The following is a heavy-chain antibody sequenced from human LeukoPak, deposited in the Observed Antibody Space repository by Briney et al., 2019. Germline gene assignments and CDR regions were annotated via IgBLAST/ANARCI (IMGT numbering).Heavy chain of an antibody. CDR2: IKQDGSEK. D-gene: IGHD3-9*01. CDR1: GFTFSSYW. CDR3: ARVGEILTGYYKDGERTDAFDI. Sequence: PGGSLRLSCAASGFTFSSYWMSWVRQAPGKGLEWVANIKQDGSEKYYVDSVKGRFTISRDNAKNSLYLQMNSLRAEDTAVYYCARVGEILTGYYKDGERTDAFDIWGQGTMVTVSS. J-gene: IGHJ3*02. V-gene: IGHV3-7*01.